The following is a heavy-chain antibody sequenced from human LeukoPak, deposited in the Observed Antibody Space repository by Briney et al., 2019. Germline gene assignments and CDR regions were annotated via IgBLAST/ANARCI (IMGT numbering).Heavy chain of an antibody. Sequence: GASVKVSCKASGGTFSSYAISWVRQAPGQGLEWMGGIIPIFGTANYAQKFQGRVTITADESTSTAYMELSSLRSEDTAVYYCARFRAVEPLYSSSWYREPNWFDPWGQGTLVTVSS. V-gene: IGHV1-69*13. CDR3: ARFRAVEPLYSSSWYREPNWFDP. CDR1: GGTFSSYA. J-gene: IGHJ5*02. CDR2: IIPIFGTA. D-gene: IGHD6-13*01.